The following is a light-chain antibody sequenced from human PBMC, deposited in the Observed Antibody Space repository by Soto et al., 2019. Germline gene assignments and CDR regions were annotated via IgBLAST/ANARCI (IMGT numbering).Light chain of an antibody. J-gene: IGLJ1*01. CDR3: QSYDSSLYV. V-gene: IGLV1-40*01. CDR2: GNS. CDR1: SSNIGAGYD. Sequence: QSVLTQPPSVSGAPGQRVTLSCTGSSSNIGAGYDVHGYQQLPGTAPKLLIYGNSNRPSGVPDRFSGSKSGTSASLAITGLQAEDEADDYCQSYDSSLYVVGTGTKVTVL.